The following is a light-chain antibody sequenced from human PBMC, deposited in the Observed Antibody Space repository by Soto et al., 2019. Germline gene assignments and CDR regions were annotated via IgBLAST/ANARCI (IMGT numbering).Light chain of an antibody. CDR2: EVS. CDR3: SSYAGSNNFDVV. Sequence: QSALTQPPSASGSPGQSVTFSCTGTSNDVGGYNYVSWYQQRPGKAPKLMIYEVSKRPSGVPDRFSGSKSGNTASLTVSGLQAEDEADYYCSSYAGSNNFDVVFGGGTKLTVL. V-gene: IGLV2-8*01. CDR1: SNDVGGYNY. J-gene: IGLJ2*01.